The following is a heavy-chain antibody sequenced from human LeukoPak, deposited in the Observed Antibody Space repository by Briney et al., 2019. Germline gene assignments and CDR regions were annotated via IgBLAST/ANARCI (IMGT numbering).Heavy chain of an antibody. D-gene: IGHD5-18*01. Sequence: GGSLRLSCAASGFTFSSYWMHWVRQAPGKGLVWVSRINSDGSSTSYADSVKGRFTISRDNAKNTLYLRMNSLRVEDTAVYYCAGGYSYSLCFDYWGQGTLVTVSS. J-gene: IGHJ4*02. V-gene: IGHV3-74*01. CDR1: GFTFSSYW. CDR3: AGGYSYSLCFDY. CDR2: INSDGSST.